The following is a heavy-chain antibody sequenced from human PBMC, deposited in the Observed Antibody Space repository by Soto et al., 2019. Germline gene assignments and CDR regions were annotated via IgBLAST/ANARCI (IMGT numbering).Heavy chain of an antibody. Sequence: GGSLRLSCAASGFTFSSYGMHWVRQAPGKGLEWVAVIPYDGSNKYYADSVKGRFTISRDNSKNTLYLQMNSLRAEDTAVYYCAKDGRDSQLPHDYWGQGTLVTVSS. CDR1: GFTFSSYG. CDR3: AKDGRDSQLPHDY. V-gene: IGHV3-30*18. CDR2: IPYDGSNK. D-gene: IGHD2-2*01. J-gene: IGHJ4*02.